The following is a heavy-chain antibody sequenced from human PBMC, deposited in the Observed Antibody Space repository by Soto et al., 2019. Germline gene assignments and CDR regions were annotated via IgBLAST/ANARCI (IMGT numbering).Heavy chain of an antibody. CDR3: ARHLRSEMATITAFDY. Sequence: PGESLKISCKGSGYSFTSYWIGWVRQMPGKGLEWMGIIYPGDSDTRYSPSFQGQVTISADKSISTAYLQWSSLKASDTAMYYCARHLRSEMATITAFDYWGQGTLVTVSS. V-gene: IGHV5-51*01. CDR2: IYPGDSDT. J-gene: IGHJ4*02. D-gene: IGHD5-12*01. CDR1: GYSFTSYW.